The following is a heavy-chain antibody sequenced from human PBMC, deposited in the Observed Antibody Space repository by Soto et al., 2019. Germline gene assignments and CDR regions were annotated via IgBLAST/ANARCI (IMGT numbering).Heavy chain of an antibody. V-gene: IGHV5-51*01. D-gene: IGHD4-17*01. CDR3: ARRNAPHDYGHNFEY. CDR1: GYSFTSYW. CDR2: IYPGDSDT. Sequence: PGESLKISCKGSGYSFTSYWIGWVRQMPGKGLEWMGIIYPGDSDTRYSPSFQGQVTISADKSISTAYLQWSSLKASDTAMYYYARRNAPHDYGHNFEYWGQGTLVTVSS. J-gene: IGHJ4*02.